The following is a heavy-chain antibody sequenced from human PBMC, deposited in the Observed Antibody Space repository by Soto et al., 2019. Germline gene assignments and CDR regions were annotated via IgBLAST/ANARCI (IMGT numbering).Heavy chain of an antibody. CDR2: ISGSGGST. CDR1: GFTFSSYA. J-gene: IGHJ6*02. V-gene: IGHV3-23*01. Sequence: GSLRLSCAASGFTFSSYAMSWVRQAPGKGLEWVSAISGSGGSTYYADSVKGRFTISRDNSKNTLYLQMNSLRAEDTAVYYCAKERGPWCSSTSCYAYYYYGMYVWGQGTTVTFSS. CDR3: AKERGPWCSSTSCYAYYYYGMYV. D-gene: IGHD2-2*01.